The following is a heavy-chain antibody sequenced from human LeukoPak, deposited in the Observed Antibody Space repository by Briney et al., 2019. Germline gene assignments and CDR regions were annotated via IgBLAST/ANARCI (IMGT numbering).Heavy chain of an antibody. CDR2: VYYSGST. CDR3: ARRGSWYDY. J-gene: IGHJ4*02. CDR1: GGSVSGYY. V-gene: IGHV4-59*08. Sequence: SETLSLTCVVSGGSVSGYYWGWIRQPPGRGLEWIGYVYYSGSTNYNPSLKSRVTISVDTSKNQFSLKLSSVTAADTAVYYCARRGSWYDYWGQGTLVTVSS. D-gene: IGHD6-13*01.